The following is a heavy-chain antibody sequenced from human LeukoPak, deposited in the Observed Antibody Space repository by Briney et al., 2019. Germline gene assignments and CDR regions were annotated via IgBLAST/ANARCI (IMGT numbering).Heavy chain of an antibody. J-gene: IGHJ4*02. Sequence: WASVKVSCKASGYTFTSYAMHWVRQAPGQRLEWMGWINAGNGNTKYSQEFQGRVTITRDTSASTAYMELSSLRSEDMAVYYCARRAPLTGEDDYWGQGTLVTVSS. CDR1: GYTFTSYA. CDR3: ARRAPLTGEDDY. D-gene: IGHD1-14*01. CDR2: INAGNGNT. V-gene: IGHV1-3*03.